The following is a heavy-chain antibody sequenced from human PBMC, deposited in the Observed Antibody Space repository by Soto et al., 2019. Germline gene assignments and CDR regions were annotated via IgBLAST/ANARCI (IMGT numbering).Heavy chain of an antibody. CDR3: ARDGGDY. CDR1: GFTFSNYA. CDR2: TSYDGDNK. V-gene: IGHV3-30-3*01. Sequence: GGSLRLSCVASGFTFSNYAMHGVRQAPGKGLEWLAVTSYDGDNKYYRDSVKGRLTISRDNSKNTLYLQMNSLRVDDTATYHCARDGGDYWGQGTQVTVSS. J-gene: IGHJ4*02. D-gene: IGHD3-16*01.